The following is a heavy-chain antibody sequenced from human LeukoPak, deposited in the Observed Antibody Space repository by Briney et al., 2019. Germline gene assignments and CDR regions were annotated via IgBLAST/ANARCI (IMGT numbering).Heavy chain of an antibody. CDR2: ISSSGSTI. V-gene: IGHV3-11*01. D-gene: IGHD6-19*01. CDR3: ARGYSLAVVFDY. Sequence: GGSLRLSCAASGFTFSDYYMSWIRQAPGKGLEWVSYISSSGSTIYYADSVKCRFTISRDNATNSLYLQMNNLRAKDTAVYYCARGYSLAVVFDYWGQGTLVTVSS. J-gene: IGHJ4*02. CDR1: GFTFSDYY.